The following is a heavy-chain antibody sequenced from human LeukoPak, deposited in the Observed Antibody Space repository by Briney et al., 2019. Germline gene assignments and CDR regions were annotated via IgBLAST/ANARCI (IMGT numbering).Heavy chain of an antibody. J-gene: IGHJ3*02. Sequence: SKTLSLTCAVYGGSFSGYHWNWIRQPPGKGLEWIGEINHSGSINYNPSLKSRVSISVDTSKNQFSLNLSSVTAADTAVYYCARGLRRDGYNFGAFDIWGQGTMVTVSS. CDR2: INHSGSI. D-gene: IGHD5-24*01. V-gene: IGHV4-34*01. CDR3: ARGLRRDGYNFGAFDI. CDR1: GGSFSGYH.